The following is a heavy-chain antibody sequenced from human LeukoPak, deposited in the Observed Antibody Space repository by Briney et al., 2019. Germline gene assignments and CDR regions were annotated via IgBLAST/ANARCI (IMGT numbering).Heavy chain of an antibody. Sequence: GASVKVSCKASGYTFTSYAMHWVRQAPGQRLEWMGWINAGNGNTKYSQKFQGRVTITRDTSASTAYMELSSLRSEDTAVYYCAYRYGSGSLSYYYYGMDVWGKGTTVTVSS. V-gene: IGHV1-3*01. CDR2: INAGNGNT. CDR3: AYRYGSGSLSYYYYGMDV. CDR1: GYTFTSYA. J-gene: IGHJ6*04. D-gene: IGHD3-10*01.